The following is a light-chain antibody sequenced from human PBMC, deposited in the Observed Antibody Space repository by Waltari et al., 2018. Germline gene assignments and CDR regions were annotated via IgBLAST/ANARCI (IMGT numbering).Light chain of an antibody. CDR3: QVWESRSDVV. CDR2: VES. Sequence: YVLTQPPSVSVAPGQTARATCGGDIIGSKSVQWYQRKSGQAPVLVVSVESDRPSGSPGRFSGSSSGHTATLTISGVEAGDEADYYCQVWESRSDVVFGGGTKLTVL. CDR1: IIGSKS. V-gene: IGLV3-21*02. J-gene: IGLJ2*01.